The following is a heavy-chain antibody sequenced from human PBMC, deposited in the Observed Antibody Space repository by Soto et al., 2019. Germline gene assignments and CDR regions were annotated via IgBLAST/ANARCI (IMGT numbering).Heavy chain of an antibody. Sequence: GASVKVSCKASGGTFSSYAISWLRQSAGQGPEWMGGIIPIFGTPKYAQKFQGRVTITADESTSTAYMELNSLRSEDTAVYYCARDAHGYPLPQVAFDIWGQGTMVTVSS. CDR3: ARDAHGYPLPQVAFDI. J-gene: IGHJ3*02. D-gene: IGHD6-25*01. CDR2: IIPIFGTP. CDR1: GGTFSSYA. V-gene: IGHV1-69*13.